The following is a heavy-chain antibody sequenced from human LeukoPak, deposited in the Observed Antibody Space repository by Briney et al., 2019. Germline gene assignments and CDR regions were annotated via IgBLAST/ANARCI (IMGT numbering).Heavy chain of an antibody. CDR3: AATLYCSSTSCPPEVYYYGMDV. J-gene: IGHJ6*04. CDR1: GFTFSSYS. D-gene: IGHD2-2*01. Sequence: PGGSLRLSCAASGFTFSSYSMNWVRQAPGKGLEWVSSISSSSSSYIYYADSVKGRFTISRDNAKNSLYLQMNSLRAEDTAVYYCAATLYCSSTSCPPEVYYYGMDVWGKGTTVTVSS. CDR2: ISSSSSSYI. V-gene: IGHV3-21*01.